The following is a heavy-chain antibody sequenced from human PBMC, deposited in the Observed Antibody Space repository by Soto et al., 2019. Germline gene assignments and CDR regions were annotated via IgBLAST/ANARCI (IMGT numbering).Heavy chain of an antibody. CDR1: GGSISSGDYY. Sequence: LSLTCTVSGGSISSGDYYWSWIRQPPGKGLEWIGYIYYSGSTYYNPSLKSRVTISVDTSKNQFSLKLSSVTAADTAVYYCARAAMIVVVNAFAIWGQGTIVTVSS. J-gene: IGHJ3*02. CDR2: IYYSGST. CDR3: ARAAMIVVVNAFAI. V-gene: IGHV4-30-4*01. D-gene: IGHD3-22*01.